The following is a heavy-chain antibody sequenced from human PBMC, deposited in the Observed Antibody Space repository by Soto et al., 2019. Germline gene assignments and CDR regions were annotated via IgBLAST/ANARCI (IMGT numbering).Heavy chain of an antibody. J-gene: IGHJ5*02. CDR1: GGSISNYW. D-gene: IGHD1-1*01. Sequence: QVQLQESGPGLVKVSETLSLTCTVSGGSISNYWWNWIRQYPGKGLEWMGNIYYTGSTKYNPSLQRRVTISVDMAKSQFSLRLSSVTAADTAIYYCARDRDWNDWFDPWGQGILVTVSS. CDR2: IYYTGST. V-gene: IGHV4-59*01. CDR3: ARDRDWNDWFDP.